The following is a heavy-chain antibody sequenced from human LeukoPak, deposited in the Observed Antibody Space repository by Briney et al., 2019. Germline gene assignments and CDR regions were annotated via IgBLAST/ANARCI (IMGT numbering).Heavy chain of an antibody. V-gene: IGHV4-59*01. D-gene: IGHD4-11*01. CDR2: IYNSGSP. CDR3: ARDGLQGSIL. CDR1: GVSSSGYY. J-gene: IGHJ4*02. Sequence: PSEALSLTCTVAGVSSSGYYWSWIGQRQGHGLEWIGYIYNSGSPSYNPSLKSRVTISVDTSKNQFSLRRRSVTAVDTAVYYCARDGLQGSILWGQGTLVTVSS.